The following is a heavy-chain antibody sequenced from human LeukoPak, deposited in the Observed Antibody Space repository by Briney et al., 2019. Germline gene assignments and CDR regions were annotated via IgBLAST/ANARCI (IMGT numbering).Heavy chain of an antibody. CDR1: GGSISSHY. V-gene: IGHV4-59*11. J-gene: IGHJ3*02. Sequence: SETLSLTCTVSGGSISSHYWSWLRQPPGKGLEWIGYIYYSRSTNYNPSLKSRVTISVDTSKNQFSLKLSSVTAADTAVYYCARGDHYDSSGYPVVGFDIWGQGTMVTVSS. CDR3: ARGDHYDSSGYPVVGFDI. D-gene: IGHD3-22*01. CDR2: IYYSRST.